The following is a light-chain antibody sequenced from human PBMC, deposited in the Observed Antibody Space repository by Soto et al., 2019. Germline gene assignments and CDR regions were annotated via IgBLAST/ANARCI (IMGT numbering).Light chain of an antibody. CDR2: AAS. CDR1: QGISSY. J-gene: IGKJ5*01. CDR3: QQLNSYPLT. V-gene: IGKV1-9*01. Sequence: DIQLAQSPSFLCATVGDRVTITCRASQGISSYLAWYQQKPGKAPKLLIYAASTLQSGVPSRFSGSGSGTEFTLTISSLQPEDFATYYCQQLNSYPLTLGQGTRLEIK.